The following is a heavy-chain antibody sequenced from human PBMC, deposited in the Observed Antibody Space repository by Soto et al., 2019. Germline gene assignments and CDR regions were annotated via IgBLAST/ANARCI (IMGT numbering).Heavy chain of an antibody. J-gene: IGHJ6*02. V-gene: IGHV4-61*01. Sequence: SETLSLTCTVSGDSVTSVSDCWSWIRQPPGKGLEWIGYIYYSGSADYNPSLGSRVTISIDTSKNQFSLKLTSVTAADTAVYYCARGVGFGYYYYHMDLWGQGTTVTVSS. CDR2: IYYSGSA. CDR1: GDSVTSVSDC. CDR3: ARGVGFGYYYYHMDL. D-gene: IGHD3-10*01.